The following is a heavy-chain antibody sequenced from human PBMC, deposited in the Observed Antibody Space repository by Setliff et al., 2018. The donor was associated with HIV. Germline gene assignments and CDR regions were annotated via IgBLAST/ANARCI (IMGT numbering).Heavy chain of an antibody. Sequence: KPSETLSLTCAVYGGSFSGYYWSWIRQPPGKGLEWIGEINHSGSTNYNPSLKSRVAISVDTSKNQFSVKLSSVTAADTAVYYCARGRHYSSSAPFAIDFWGQGMLVTV. D-gene: IGHD6-6*01. CDR2: INHSGST. V-gene: IGHV4-34*01. CDR1: GGSFSGYY. J-gene: IGHJ4*02. CDR3: ARGRHYSSSAPFAIDF.